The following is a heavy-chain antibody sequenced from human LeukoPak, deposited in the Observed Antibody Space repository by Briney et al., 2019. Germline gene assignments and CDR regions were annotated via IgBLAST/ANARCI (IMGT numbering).Heavy chain of an antibody. CDR3: ARDDCSGGSCYSSAYYGMDV. J-gene: IGHJ6*02. CDR2: ISSSGSTI. Sequence: GGSLRLSCAASGFTFSSYEMNWVRQAPGKGLERVSYISSSGSTIYYADSVKGRFTISRDNAKNSLYLQMNSLRAEDTAVYYCARDDCSGGSCYSSAYYGMDVWGQGTTVTVSS. D-gene: IGHD2-15*01. V-gene: IGHV3-48*03. CDR1: GFTFSSYE.